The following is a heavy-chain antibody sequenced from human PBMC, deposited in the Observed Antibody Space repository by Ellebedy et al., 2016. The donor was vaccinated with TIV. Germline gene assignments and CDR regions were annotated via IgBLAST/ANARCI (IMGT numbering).Heavy chain of an antibody. CDR1: GFTFNPYS. CDR3: ARDMAWGNERFIDAFDV. CDR2: ISGSLYTI. V-gene: IGHV3-48*04. Sequence: PGGSLRLSCGASGFTFNPYSMNWVRQAPGKGLEWVSYISGSLYTIYYADSVKGRFTVSRDNAKNSVFLQMNSLRAEDTAVYYCARDMAWGNERFIDAFDVWGQGTMVTVSS. J-gene: IGHJ3*01. D-gene: IGHD7-27*01.